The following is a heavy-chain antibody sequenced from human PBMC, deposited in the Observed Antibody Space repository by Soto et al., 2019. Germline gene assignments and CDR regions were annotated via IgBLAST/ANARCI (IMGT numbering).Heavy chain of an antibody. CDR3: AREFSSGVY. CDR1: GFTFSSYE. J-gene: IGHJ4*02. D-gene: IGHD6-19*01. CDR2: ISSSGSII. V-gene: IGHV3-48*03. Sequence: GGSLRLSFAASGFTFSSYEMNWVRQAPGKGLEWISYISSSGSIIYYADSVKGRFTISRDNAKNSLYLQMNSLRAGDTAVYYCAREFSSGVYWGQGTLVTVSS.